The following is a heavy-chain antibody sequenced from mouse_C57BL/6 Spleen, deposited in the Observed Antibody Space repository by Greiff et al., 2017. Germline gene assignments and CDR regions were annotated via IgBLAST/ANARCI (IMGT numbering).Heavy chain of an antibody. D-gene: IGHD4-1*01. J-gene: IGHJ4*01. Sequence: EVKLMESVAELVRPAASVKLSCTASGFNITNTYLYWWMPRPQQGLVWFGRIDPENGNTKYTPKFQSKVTITADTSSNTAYLQLSCLTSEDTAIYYCARRGIYDKGYWGKGPSVTV. CDR1: GFNITNTY. CDR3: ARRGIYDKGY. CDR2: IDPENGNT. V-gene: IGHV14-3*01.